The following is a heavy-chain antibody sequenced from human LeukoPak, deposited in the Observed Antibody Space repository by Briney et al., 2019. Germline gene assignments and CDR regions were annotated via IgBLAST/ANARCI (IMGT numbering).Heavy chain of an antibody. CDR1: RFTFSSYE. CDR3: ARESPHYYDSSGYIDY. Sequence: GGSLRLSCAASRFTFSSYEMNWVRQAPGKGLEWVSYISSSGSTIYYADSVKGRFTISRDNAKNSLYLQMNSLRAEDTAVYYCARESPHYYDSSGYIDYWGQGTLVTVSS. D-gene: IGHD3-22*01. V-gene: IGHV3-48*03. J-gene: IGHJ4*02. CDR2: ISSSGSTI.